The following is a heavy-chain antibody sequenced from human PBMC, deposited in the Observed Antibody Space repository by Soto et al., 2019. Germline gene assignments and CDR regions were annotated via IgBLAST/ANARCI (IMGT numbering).Heavy chain of an antibody. D-gene: IGHD2-2*01. Sequence: QVQLQESGPGLVKPSETLSLTCTVSGGSISSYYWSWIRQPPGKGLEWIGYIYYSGSTNYNPSLKSRVTISVDTSKNQFSLKLSSVTAADTAVYYCARGVVPAAIDYWGQGTLVTVSS. J-gene: IGHJ4*02. CDR3: ARGVVPAAIDY. CDR1: GGSISSYY. V-gene: IGHV4-59*01. CDR2: IYYSGST.